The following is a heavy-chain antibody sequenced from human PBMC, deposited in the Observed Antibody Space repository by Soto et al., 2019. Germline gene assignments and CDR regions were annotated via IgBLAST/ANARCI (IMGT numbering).Heavy chain of an antibody. Sequence: EVQLVESGGGLVKPGGSLRLSCAASGFTFSSYSMNWVRQAPGKGLEWVSSISSSSSYIYYADSVKGRFTISRDNAKNSLYLQMNSLRAEDTAVYYCARDFRGRSSGFDYWGQGTLVTVSS. J-gene: IGHJ4*02. V-gene: IGHV3-21*01. D-gene: IGHD6-6*01. CDR3: ARDFRGRSSGFDY. CDR1: GFTFSSYS. CDR2: ISSSSSYI.